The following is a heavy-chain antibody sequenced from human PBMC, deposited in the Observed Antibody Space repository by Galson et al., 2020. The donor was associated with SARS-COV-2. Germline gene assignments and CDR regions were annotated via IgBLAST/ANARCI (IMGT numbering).Heavy chain of an antibody. CDR1: GGTFRNYA. CDR3: ARGGVVPANWLDP. Sequence: SVKVSCKSSGGTFRNYAISWVRQAPGQGLEWMGGIIPIFDTPNYAQKFQGRVTITADDSTTTAYMELNNLRFEDTAVYFCARGGVVPANWLDPWGQGTPVFVSS. V-gene: IGHV1-69*13. J-gene: IGHJ5*02. CDR2: IIPIFDTP. D-gene: IGHD3-3*01.